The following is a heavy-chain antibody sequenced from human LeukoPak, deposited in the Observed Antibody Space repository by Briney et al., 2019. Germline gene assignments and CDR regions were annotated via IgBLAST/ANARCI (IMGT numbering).Heavy chain of an antibody. CDR1: GFTFSSYG. CDR2: ISSSSSTI. D-gene: IGHD6-19*01. V-gene: IGHV3-48*01. CDR3: AKVGVFQWLFFDY. J-gene: IGHJ4*02. Sequence: PGGSLRLSCAASGFTFSSYGMTWVRQAPGKGLEWISYISSSSSTIYYADSVKGRFTISRDNAKNSLYLQLNSLRAEDTAVYYCAKVGVFQWLFFDYWGQGTLVTVSS.